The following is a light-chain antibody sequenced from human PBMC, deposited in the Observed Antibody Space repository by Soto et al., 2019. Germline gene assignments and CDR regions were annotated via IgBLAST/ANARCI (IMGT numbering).Light chain of an antibody. CDR2: GAS. CDR1: QSVNSDY. Sequence: IVLSQSPCTLSLSPGERATLSCRASQSVNSDYLAWFQQKPGQAPRLLIYGASTRTTGIPDRFSGSGSGTDFTLTISSLEPEDFAVYYCQQRSNWPLTFGGGTKVDIK. J-gene: IGKJ4*01. V-gene: IGKV3D-20*02. CDR3: QQRSNWPLT.